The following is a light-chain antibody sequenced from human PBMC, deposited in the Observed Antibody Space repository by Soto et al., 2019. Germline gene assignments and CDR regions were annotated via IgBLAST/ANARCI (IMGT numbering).Light chain of an antibody. J-gene: IGKJ5*01. V-gene: IGKV3-11*01. CDR1: QSVGSY. Sequence: EMVLTQSQATRALTPGECATLSYRASQSVGSYLAWYQQKPGQAPRLLIYDASNRATGIPARFSGSGSGTDFTLTFSSLEPEDFAVYYCQQRSNWPPTFGQGTRLEIK. CDR2: DAS. CDR3: QQRSNWPPT.